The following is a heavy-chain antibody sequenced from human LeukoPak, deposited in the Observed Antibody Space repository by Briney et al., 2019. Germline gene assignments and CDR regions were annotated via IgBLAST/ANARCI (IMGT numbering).Heavy chain of an antibody. CDR2: INSDGSST. D-gene: IGHD6-19*01. Sequence: GGSLRLSCAASGFTFSSYWMHWVRHAPGKGLVWVSRINSDGSSTNYANSVKGRFTVSRDNSMNTLYLQMNSLRSEDTAVYYCAKAGTAVPGTSDFWGPGTLVTVSS. J-gene: IGHJ4*02. CDR1: GFTFSSYW. V-gene: IGHV3-74*01. CDR3: AKAGTAVPGTSDF.